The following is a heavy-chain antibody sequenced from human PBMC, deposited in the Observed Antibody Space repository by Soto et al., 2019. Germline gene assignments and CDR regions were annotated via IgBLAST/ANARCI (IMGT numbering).Heavy chain of an antibody. Sequence: PRKGLVWVSRINSDGSSTSYADYVKGRFTISRDNAKNTLYLQMHSLRAEDTAVYYCARAGFFFFQAGDGIRVYLPVSAFLLNRSSDL. J-gene: IGHJ2*01. D-gene: IGHD3-3*01. V-gene: IGHV3-74*01. CDR3: ARAGFFFFQAGDGIRVYLPVSAFLLNRSSDL. CDR2: INSDGSST.